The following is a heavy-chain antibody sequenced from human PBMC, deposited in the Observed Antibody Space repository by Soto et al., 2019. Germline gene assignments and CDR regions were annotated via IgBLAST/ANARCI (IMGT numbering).Heavy chain of an antibody. CDR1: GGTFRSYA. CDR2: IIPIFGTA. D-gene: IGHD3-3*01. J-gene: IGHJ3*02. V-gene: IGHV1-69*01. Sequence: QVKLVQSGAEVTKPGSSVKVSCKASGGTFRSYAISWVRQAPGQGLEWMGGIIPIFGTANYAQKFQGRVTITADDSTSTASMELSSVRSEDTAVYYCARVGVVSPTYGADAFDIWGQGTMVTVSS. CDR3: ARVGVVSPTYGADAFDI.